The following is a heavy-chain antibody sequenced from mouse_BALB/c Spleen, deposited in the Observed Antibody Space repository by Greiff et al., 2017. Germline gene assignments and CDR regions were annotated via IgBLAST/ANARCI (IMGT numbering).Heavy chain of an antibody. CDR1: GFTFSSYT. Sequence: EVKLMESGGGLVQPGGSLKLSCAASGFTFSSYTMSWVRQTPEKRLEWVAYISNGGGSTYYPDTVKGRFTISRDNAKNTLYLQMSSLKSEDTAMYYCARHNYGGAMDYWGQGTSVTVSS. CDR2: ISNGGGST. J-gene: IGHJ4*01. V-gene: IGHV5-12-2*01. D-gene: IGHD1-1*01. CDR3: ARHNYGGAMDY.